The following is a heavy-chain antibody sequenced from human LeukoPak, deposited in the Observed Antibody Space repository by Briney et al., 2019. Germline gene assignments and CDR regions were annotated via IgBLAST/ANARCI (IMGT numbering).Heavy chain of an antibody. CDR3: AREFSSGWYYFDY. CDR1: GFTFSSYW. Sequence: GGSLRLSCAVSGFTFSSYWMSWVRQAPGKGLEWVASIKQDGSEKYCVDSVKGRFTISRDNAKNSLYLQMNSLRAEDTAVYYCAREFSSGWYYFDYWGQGTLVTVSS. D-gene: IGHD6-19*01. J-gene: IGHJ4*02. V-gene: IGHV3-7*01. CDR2: IKQDGSEK.